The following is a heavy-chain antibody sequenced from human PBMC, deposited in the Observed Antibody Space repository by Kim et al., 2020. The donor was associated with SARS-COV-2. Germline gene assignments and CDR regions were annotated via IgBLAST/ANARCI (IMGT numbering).Heavy chain of an antibody. D-gene: IGHD6-19*01. J-gene: IGHJ4*02. CDR3: ARDEKGSGWYAGY. Sequence: ASVKVSCKASGYTFNTYAMNWVRQAPGQGLEWMGWINTNTGTPTYAQGFTGRFVFSLDTSLSTAYLQISSLKAEDTAVYYCARDEKGSGWYAGYWGQGTLVTVSS. V-gene: IGHV7-4-1*02. CDR2: INTNTGTP. CDR1: GYTFNTYA.